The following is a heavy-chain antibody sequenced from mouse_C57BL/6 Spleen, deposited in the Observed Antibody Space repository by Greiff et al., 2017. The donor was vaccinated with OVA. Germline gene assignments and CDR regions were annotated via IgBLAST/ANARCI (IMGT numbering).Heavy chain of an antibody. CDR2: IRLKSDNYAT. CDR1: GFTFSNYW. CDR3: TTAVGWYFDV. Sequence: EVMLVESGGGLVQPGGSMNLSCVASGFTFSNYWMNWVRQSPEKGLEWVAQIRLKSDNYATHYAESVKGRFTISRDDSKSSVYLQMNNLRAEDTGIYYCTTAVGWYFDVWGTGTTVTVSS. D-gene: IGHD3-3*01. J-gene: IGHJ1*03. V-gene: IGHV6-3*01.